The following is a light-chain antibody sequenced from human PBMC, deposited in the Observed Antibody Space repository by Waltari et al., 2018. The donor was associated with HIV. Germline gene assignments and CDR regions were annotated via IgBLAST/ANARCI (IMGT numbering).Light chain of an antibody. CDR2: RNN. V-gene: IGLV1-47*01. CDR1: TSTSGRND. CDR3: VAWDDSLRGVV. Sequence: SVLTQPPSASGTPGHSVTISCSGSTSTSGRNDVLRYQHHPGAAPKLHIQRNNQRPAGVPARFSGSTSGTSASLAISGLRSEDESDYYCVAWDDSLRGVVFGGGTKVAAL. J-gene: IGLJ2*01.